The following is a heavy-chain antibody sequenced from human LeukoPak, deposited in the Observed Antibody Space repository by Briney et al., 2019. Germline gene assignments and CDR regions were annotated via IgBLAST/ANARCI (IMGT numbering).Heavy chain of an antibody. Sequence: SETLSLTCAVYGGSFSGYYWSWIRQPPGKGLEWIGEINHSGSTNYNPSLKSRVTISVDTSKNQFSLKLSSVTAADTAVYYCARDPLMVRGVQDYWGQGTLVTVSS. CDR3: ARDPLMVRGVQDY. D-gene: IGHD3-10*01. CDR2: INHSGST. V-gene: IGHV4-34*01. J-gene: IGHJ4*02. CDR1: GGSFSGYY.